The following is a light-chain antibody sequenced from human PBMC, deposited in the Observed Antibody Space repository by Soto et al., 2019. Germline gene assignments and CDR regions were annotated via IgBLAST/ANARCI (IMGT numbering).Light chain of an antibody. V-gene: IGLV2-14*03. CDR3: SSYTSIDTWV. CDR2: DVS. J-gene: IGLJ1*01. Sequence: QSALTQPASVSGSPGQSITITCTGTSSDVGGYNYVSWYQQHPGKAPKVLISDVSNRPSGISNRFSGSKSGNTASLTISGLQSEDAADYYCSSYTSIDTWVFGTGTKVTVL. CDR1: SSDVGGYNY.